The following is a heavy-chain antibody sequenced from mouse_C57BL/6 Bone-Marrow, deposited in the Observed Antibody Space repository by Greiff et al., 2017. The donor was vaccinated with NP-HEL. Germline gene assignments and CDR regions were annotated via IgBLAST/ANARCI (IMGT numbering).Heavy chain of an antibody. CDR3: TRSWKFLFAY. J-gene: IGHJ3*01. CDR1: GYTFTDYE. V-gene: IGHV1-15*01. Sequence: QVTLKESGAELVRPGASVTLSCKASGYTFTDYEMHWVKQTPVHGLEWIGAIDPETGGTAYNQKFKGKAILTADKSSSTAYMELRSLTSEDSAVYYCTRSWKFLFAYWGQGTLVTVSA. CDR2: IDPETGGT.